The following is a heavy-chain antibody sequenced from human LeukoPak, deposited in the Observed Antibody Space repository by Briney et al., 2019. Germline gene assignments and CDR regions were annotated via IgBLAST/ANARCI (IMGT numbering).Heavy chain of an antibody. J-gene: IGHJ6*04. CDR3: AELGITMIGGV. Sequence: GGSLRLSCAASGFTVSSNYIGWVRQAPGKGLEWVSVIYSGGSTYYADSVKGRFTISRDNSKNSLYLQMNSLRAEDTAVYYCAELGITMIGGVWGKGTTVTISS. CDR1: GFTVSSNY. CDR2: IYSGGST. V-gene: IGHV3-53*01. D-gene: IGHD3-10*02.